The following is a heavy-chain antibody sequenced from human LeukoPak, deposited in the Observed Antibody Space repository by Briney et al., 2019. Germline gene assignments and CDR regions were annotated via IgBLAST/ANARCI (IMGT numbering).Heavy chain of an antibody. D-gene: IGHD6-19*01. CDR1: GFTFSSYW. CDR3: AKGSRGIAVALDAFDI. CDR2: ISGSGGST. Sequence: PGGSLRLSCAASGFTFSSYWMHWVRQAPGKGLEWVSAISGSGGSTYYADSVKGRFTISRDNSKNTLYLQMNSLRAEDTAVYYCAKGSRGIAVALDAFDIWGQGTMVTVSS. V-gene: IGHV3-23*01. J-gene: IGHJ3*02.